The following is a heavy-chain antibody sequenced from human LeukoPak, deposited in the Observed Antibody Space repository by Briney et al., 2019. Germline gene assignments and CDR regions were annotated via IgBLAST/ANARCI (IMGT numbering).Heavy chain of an antibody. CDR2: IKKTGSET. D-gene: IGHD2-15*01. V-gene: IGHV3-7*01. J-gene: IGHJ4*02. CDR3: AREDGYCSGGNCYSYFDS. CDR1: GFTFSSYS. Sequence: GGSLRLSCAASGFTFSSYSMNWVRQAPGKGLEWVAYIKKTGSETYYVDSVKGRFTITRDNTRNSLFLQMYSLRAEDTAVYFCAREDGYCSGGNCYSYFDSWGQGTLVTVSS.